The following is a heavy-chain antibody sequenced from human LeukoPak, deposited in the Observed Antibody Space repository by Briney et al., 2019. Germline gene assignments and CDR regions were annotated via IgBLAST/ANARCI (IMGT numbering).Heavy chain of an antibody. Sequence: GGSLRLSCAASGFTFSSYSMNWVRQAPGKGLEWVSSISSSSSYIYYADSVKGRFTISRDNAKNSLYLQMNSLRAEDTAVYYCARNNWAVPNNWFDLWGQGTLVTVSS. J-gene: IGHJ5*02. V-gene: IGHV3-21*01. CDR2: ISSSSSYI. CDR1: GFTFSSYS. CDR3: ARNNWAVPNNWFDL. D-gene: IGHD1-20*01.